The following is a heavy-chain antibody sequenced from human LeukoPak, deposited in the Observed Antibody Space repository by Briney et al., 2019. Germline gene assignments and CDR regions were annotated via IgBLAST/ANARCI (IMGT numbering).Heavy chain of an antibody. CDR2: MSYDGNNK. CDR3: ARDSTPEALGSYGDSPNLDY. J-gene: IGHJ4*02. V-gene: IGHV3-30-3*01. D-gene: IGHD4-17*01. CDR1: GFTFSSYS. Sequence: GGSLRLSCTASGFTFSSYSMAWVRQARGKGLEWVALMSYDGNNKYYADSVKGRFTISRDNSKNILYLQMNSLSAGDTAVYYCARDSTPEALGSYGDSPNLDYWGQGTLVVVSS.